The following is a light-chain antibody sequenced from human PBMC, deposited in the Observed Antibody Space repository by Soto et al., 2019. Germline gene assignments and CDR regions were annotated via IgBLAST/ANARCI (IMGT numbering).Light chain of an antibody. CDR1: QSVTSSY. V-gene: IGKV3-20*01. J-gene: IGKJ4*01. CDR3: QQYGSSPIT. CDR2: GAS. Sequence: ESVLTQSPGTLSLSPGERATLSCRASQSVTSSYLAWYQQRPGQAPRLLIYGASSRAAGIPDRFSGSGSGTDFTLTISRLGPEDFAVYYCQQYGSSPITFGGGTKVDIK.